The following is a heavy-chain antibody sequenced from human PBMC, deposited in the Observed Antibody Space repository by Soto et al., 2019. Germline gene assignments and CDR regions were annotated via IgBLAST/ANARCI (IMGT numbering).Heavy chain of an antibody. CDR2: IFSNDDK. CDR3: ARIRSSIWYYFDY. V-gene: IGHV2-26*01. Sequence: QVTLKESGPVLVKPTETLTLTCTVSGFSLSNARMGVSWVRQPPGKALEWLAHIFSNDDKSYSTSLKSRLTISQDTSKSHVVLTMTNMDPVDTATYYCARIRSSIWYYFDYWGQGTLVTVSS. CDR1: GFSLSNARMG. J-gene: IGHJ4*02. D-gene: IGHD6-13*01.